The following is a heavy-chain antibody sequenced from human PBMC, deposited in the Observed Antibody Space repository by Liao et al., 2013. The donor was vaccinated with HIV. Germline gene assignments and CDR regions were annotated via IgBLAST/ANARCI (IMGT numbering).Heavy chain of an antibody. J-gene: IGHJ6*01. V-gene: IGHV4-31*03. CDR2: IYYSGSG. CDR1: GASISSGGYY. D-gene: IGHD3-3*01. CDR3: ARGFDDDFWSGPRLTMDV. Sequence: QLQLQESGPGLVKPSQTLSLTCTVSGASISSGGYYWNWIRQPPGKGLEWIGYIYYSGSGYYNPSLKSRVTISVDTSKNQFSLKLSSVTAADTAVYYCARGFDDDFWSGPRLTMDVWAKGT.